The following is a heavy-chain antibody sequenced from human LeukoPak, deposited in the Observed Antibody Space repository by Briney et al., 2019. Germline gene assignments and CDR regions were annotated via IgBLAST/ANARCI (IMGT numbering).Heavy chain of an antibody. CDR1: GGSISSSSYY. Sequence: SETLSLTCTVSGGSISSSSYYWGWIRQPPGKGLEWIGSIYYSGSTYYNPSLKSRVTISVDTSKNQFSLKLSSVTAADTAVYYCARHVRGETTVSSYYMDVWGKGTTVTVSS. CDR3: ARHVRGETTVSSYYMDV. D-gene: IGHD4-11*01. V-gene: IGHV4-39*01. CDR2: IYYSGST. J-gene: IGHJ6*03.